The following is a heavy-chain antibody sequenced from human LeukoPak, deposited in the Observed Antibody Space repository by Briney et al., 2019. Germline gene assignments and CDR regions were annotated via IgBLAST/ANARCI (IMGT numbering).Heavy chain of an antibody. CDR2: IYYSGST. J-gene: IGHJ4*02. V-gene: IGHV4-31*03. CDR3: ARLRYDSSGFDY. CDR1: GGSISSGGYY. D-gene: IGHD3-22*01. Sequence: KSSETLSLTCTVSGGSISSGGYYWSWIRQHPGKGLEWIGYIYYSGSTYYNPSLKSRVTISVDTSKNQFSLKLSSVTAADTAVYYCARLRYDSSGFDYWGQGTLVTVSS.